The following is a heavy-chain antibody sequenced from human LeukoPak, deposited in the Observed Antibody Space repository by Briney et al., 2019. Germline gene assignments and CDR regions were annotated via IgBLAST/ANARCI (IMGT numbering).Heavy chain of an antibody. J-gene: IGHJ4*02. CDR1: GFTFSSYA. CDR2: IRYDGSNK. D-gene: IGHD6-13*01. CDR3: AKDRRYSSSWYFDY. Sequence: GRSLRLSCAASGFTFSSYAMHWVRQAPGKGLEWVAFIRYDGSNKYYADSVKGRFTISRDNSKNTLYLQMNSLRAEDTAVYYCAKDRRYSSSWYFDYWGQGTLVTVSS. V-gene: IGHV3-30*02.